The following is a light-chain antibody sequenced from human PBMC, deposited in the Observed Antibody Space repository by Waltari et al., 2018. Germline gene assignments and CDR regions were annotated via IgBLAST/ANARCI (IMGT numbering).Light chain of an antibody. Sequence: QAALTQPASVSGSPGPSITTPCTRAHSHVAGYAYVSWYQQHPGKAPKLMIFDVTKRLSGVSTRFSASKSGNTASLTISGLRAEDEADYYCSSYTDTSTRYVFGTGTKVTVL. V-gene: IGLV2-14*03. CDR2: DVT. CDR3: SSYTDTSTRYV. J-gene: IGLJ1*01. CDR1: HSHVAGYAY.